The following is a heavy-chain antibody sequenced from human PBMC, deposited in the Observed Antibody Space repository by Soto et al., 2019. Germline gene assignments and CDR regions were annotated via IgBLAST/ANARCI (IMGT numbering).Heavy chain of an antibody. V-gene: IGHV4-59*01. CDR2: IYNTGST. CDR3: ARENIAAIDRYYFYGMDV. D-gene: IGHD6-13*01. J-gene: IGHJ6*02. CDR1: GGSMSSYY. Sequence: QVQLQESGPGLVKPSETLSLTCSVSGGSMSSYYWTWIRQPPGKGLEWIGYIYNTGSTKYNPSLMSRVTISVDTSKNQFSLKLSSVTAADTAVYYCARENIAAIDRYYFYGMDVWGRGTTVTVSS.